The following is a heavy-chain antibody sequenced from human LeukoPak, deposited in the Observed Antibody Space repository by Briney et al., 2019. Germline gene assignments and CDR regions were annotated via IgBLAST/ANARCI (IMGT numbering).Heavy chain of an antibody. D-gene: IGHD3-16*02. J-gene: IGHJ4*02. V-gene: IGHV3-23*01. CDR2: IGSGGRT. Sequence: GGSLRLSCAASGFTFSNYAMSWVRQAPGKGLEWVSGIGSGGRTYYADSVKGRFTISRDNSKNTLHLQMNSLRAEDTAVYYCAKGGYQSDFWGQGTLVTVSS. CDR3: AKGGYQSDF. CDR1: GFTFSNYA.